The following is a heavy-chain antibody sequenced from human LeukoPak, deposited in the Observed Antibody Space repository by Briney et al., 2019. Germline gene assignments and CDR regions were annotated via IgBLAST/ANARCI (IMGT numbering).Heavy chain of an antibody. CDR3: MRDARGDTISEPRMDV. Sequence: GGSLRLSCAASAFTFSTYWMSWVRQAPGKGLEWVASIKPDGSEKYYVDSVKGLFTISRDNAENSLYLQMTSLRAEDPAVYYCMRDARGDTISEPRMDVWGRGTKVSDCS. V-gene: IGHV3-7*05. D-gene: IGHD3-3*01. J-gene: IGHJ6*01. CDR1: AFTFSTYW. CDR2: IKPDGSEK.